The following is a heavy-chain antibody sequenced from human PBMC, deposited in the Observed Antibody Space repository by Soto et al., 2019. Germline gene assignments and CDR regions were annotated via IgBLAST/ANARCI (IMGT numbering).Heavy chain of an antibody. CDR3: ATDEIQLWSRRGAFDI. Sequence: PGGSLRLSCSASLFTFSSYSMNWVRQAPGKGLEWVSYISSSSSTIYYADSVKGRFTISRDNAKNSLYLKMNSLRDEDTDVYYCATDEIQLWSRRGAFDIWGQGTMVTVSS. D-gene: IGHD5-18*01. J-gene: IGHJ3*02. V-gene: IGHV3-48*02. CDR2: ISSSSSTI. CDR1: LFTFSSYS.